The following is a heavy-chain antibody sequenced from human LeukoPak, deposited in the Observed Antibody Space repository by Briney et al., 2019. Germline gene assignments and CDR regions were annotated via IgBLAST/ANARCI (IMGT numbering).Heavy chain of an antibody. D-gene: IGHD3-22*01. Sequence: GGSLRLSCAASGFTFSSYAMSWVRQAPGKGLEWVSAISGSGGSTYYADSVKGRFTISRDNSKNTLYLQMNSLRAEDTAVYYCAKDGYYDSSAYYYVRYFDLWGRGTLATVSS. V-gene: IGHV3-23*01. CDR3: AKDGYYDSSAYYYVRYFDL. J-gene: IGHJ2*01. CDR1: GFTFSSYA. CDR2: ISGSGGST.